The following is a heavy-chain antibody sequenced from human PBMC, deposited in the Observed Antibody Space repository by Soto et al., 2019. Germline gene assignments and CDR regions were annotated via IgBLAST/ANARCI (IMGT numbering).Heavy chain of an antibody. CDR2: ISHSGST. Sequence: QVQLQQWGAGLLKPSETLSLTCTVYGGSFSGNYWSWIRQPPGMGLEWIGEISHSGSTNYNPSLNSRVTISVYTSKNQFSLKLSSVTAADTAMYYCARGHLPGGNTFYYDYWGQGTLVTVSS. CDR3: ARGHLPGGNTFYYDY. CDR1: GGSFSGNY. V-gene: IGHV4-34*01. J-gene: IGHJ4*02. D-gene: IGHD2-15*01.